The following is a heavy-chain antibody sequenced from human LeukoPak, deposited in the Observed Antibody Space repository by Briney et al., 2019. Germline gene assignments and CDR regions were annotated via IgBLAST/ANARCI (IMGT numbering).Heavy chain of an antibody. CDR2: ISYDGSNK. CDR1: GFTFSSYG. CDR3: AKTGESDY. D-gene: IGHD7-27*01. Sequence: GGSLRLSCAASGFTFSSYGMHWVRQAPGKGLEWVAVISYDGSNKYYADSVKGRFTISRDNSKNTLYLQMNSLRAEDTAVYYCAKTGESDYWGQGTLVTVSS. V-gene: IGHV3-30*18. J-gene: IGHJ4*02.